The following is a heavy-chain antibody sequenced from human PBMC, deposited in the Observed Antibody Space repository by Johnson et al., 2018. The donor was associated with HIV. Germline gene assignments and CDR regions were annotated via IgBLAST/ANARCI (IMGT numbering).Heavy chain of an antibody. Sequence: VQLVESGGGLVQPGESLKLSCAASGLSFSDSAIHWVRQAAGKGLEWVGRIRSKDNTYATVHVASLKGRFTISRDDSKNTAYLQMNSLRAEETAVYYCMLRTHAEKAFDIWGQGTMVTVSS. CDR1: GLSFSDSA. V-gene: IGHV3-73*02. CDR3: MLRTHAEKAFDI. CDR2: IRSKDNTYAT. J-gene: IGHJ3*02.